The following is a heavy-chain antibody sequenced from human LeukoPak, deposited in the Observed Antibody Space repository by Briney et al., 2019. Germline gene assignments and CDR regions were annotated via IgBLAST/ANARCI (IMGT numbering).Heavy chain of an antibody. Sequence: GGSLRLSCAASGFTFSSYGMHWVRQAPGKGLEWVAVISYDGSNKYYADSVKGRFTISRDNSKNTLYLQMNSLRAEDTAVYYCAKDLLELGYYYYYGMDVWGQGTTVTVSS. CDR1: GFTFSSYG. V-gene: IGHV3-30*18. J-gene: IGHJ6*02. D-gene: IGHD1-7*01. CDR3: AKDLLELGYYYYYGMDV. CDR2: ISYDGSNK.